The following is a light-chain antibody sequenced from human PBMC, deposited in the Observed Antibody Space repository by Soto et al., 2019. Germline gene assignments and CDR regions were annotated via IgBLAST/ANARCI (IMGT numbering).Light chain of an antibody. V-gene: IGKV1-12*01. J-gene: IGKJ4*01. CDR1: QDINIA. CDR2: TAS. CDR3: QQGNSFPLT. Sequence: DIQMTQSPSSVSASIGDRVTITCRASQDINIALAWFQQKPGEAPRLLIYTASSLHSGVPSRFSGSGSGTDFTLTITSPQPEDFATYYCQQGNSFPLTFGEGTKVEIK.